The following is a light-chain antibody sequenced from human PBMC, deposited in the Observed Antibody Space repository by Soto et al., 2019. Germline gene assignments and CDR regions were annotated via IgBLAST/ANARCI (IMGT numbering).Light chain of an antibody. CDR3: SSFTSTNTWV. V-gene: IGLV2-14*01. Sequence: QSALTQPASVSGSPGQSITISCTGTSSDVGGYNSVCWHQQHPGKAPKLMIYEVYNRPSGVSDRFSASKSGNTASLTISGLQADDEADYYCSSFTSTNTWVFGGGTKLTGL. J-gene: IGLJ3*02. CDR2: EVY. CDR1: SSDVGGYNS.